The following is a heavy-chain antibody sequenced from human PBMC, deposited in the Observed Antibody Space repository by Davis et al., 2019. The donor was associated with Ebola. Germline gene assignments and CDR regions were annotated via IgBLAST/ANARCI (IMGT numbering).Heavy chain of an antibody. D-gene: IGHD3-3*01. CDR1: GYTFTSYG. V-gene: IGHV1-18*01. CDR3: ARGWGDYDFWSGGNWFDP. J-gene: IGHJ5*02. Sequence: ASVKVSCKASGYTFTSYGISWVRQAPGQGLEWMGWISAYNGNTNYAQKLQGRVTMTTDTSTSTAYMELRSLRSDDTAVYYCARGWGDYDFWSGGNWFDPWGQGTLVTVSS. CDR2: ISAYNGNT.